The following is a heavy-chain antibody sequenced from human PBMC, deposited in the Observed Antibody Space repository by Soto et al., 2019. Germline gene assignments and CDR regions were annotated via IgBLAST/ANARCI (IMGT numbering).Heavy chain of an antibody. CDR3: ARSVEGHFDY. Sequence: EVQLVESGGGLVQPEGSLKLTCVASGFPFSIYSMNWVRQAPGKGLEWSSYITSDTNTIKYADFVKGLFTISRDNAKNLVYLQMNSLRDEDTAVYFCARSVEGHFDYWGQGTVVTVSS. CDR2: ITSDTNTI. CDR1: GFPFSIYS. D-gene: IGHD6-19*01. V-gene: IGHV3-48*02. J-gene: IGHJ4*02.